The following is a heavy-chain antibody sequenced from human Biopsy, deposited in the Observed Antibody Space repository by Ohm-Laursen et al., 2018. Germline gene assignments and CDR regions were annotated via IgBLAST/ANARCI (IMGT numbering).Heavy chain of an antibody. D-gene: IGHD1-1*01. Sequence: SLRLSCAASGFSFSSYGMHWVRQAPGRGLEWVAVLWYDGTNKYYADSVKGRFTISRDNSKNTLYLQMNSLRAEDTAMYYCARPTNARAGGAPFDIWGQGTMVTVSS. V-gene: IGHV3-33*01. CDR1: GFSFSSYG. CDR2: LWYDGTNK. CDR3: ARPTNARAGGAPFDI. J-gene: IGHJ3*02.